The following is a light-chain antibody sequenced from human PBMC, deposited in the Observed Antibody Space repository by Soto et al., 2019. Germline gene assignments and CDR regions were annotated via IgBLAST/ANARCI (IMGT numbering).Light chain of an antibody. CDR1: SSDVAGYNY. CDR3: CSYAGSYTFYV. V-gene: IGLV2-11*01. Sequence: QSVLTQPRSVSGSPGQSVTISCTGTSSDVAGYNYVSWYQQHPGKAPKLMIYDVTERPSGVPDRFSGSKSGNTASLTISGLQAEDEADYYCCSYAGSYTFYVFGTGTKVTVL. J-gene: IGLJ1*01. CDR2: DVT.